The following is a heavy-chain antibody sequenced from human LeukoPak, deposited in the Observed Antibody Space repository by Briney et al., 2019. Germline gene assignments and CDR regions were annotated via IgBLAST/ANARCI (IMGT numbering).Heavy chain of an antibody. Sequence: AAVKVCFKASGYTLTSYGISWVRQAPGQGLEWMGWISAYNGNTNYAQKLQGRVTMTTDTSTSTAYMELRSLRSDDTAVYYCARAGRLVPAAADYWGQGTLVTVSS. D-gene: IGHD2-2*01. J-gene: IGHJ4*02. CDR1: GYTLTSYG. V-gene: IGHV1-18*04. CDR2: ISAYNGNT. CDR3: ARAGRLVPAAADY.